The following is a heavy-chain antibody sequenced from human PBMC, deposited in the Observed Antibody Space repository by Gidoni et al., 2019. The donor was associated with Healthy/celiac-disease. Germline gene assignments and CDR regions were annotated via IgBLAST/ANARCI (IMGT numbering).Heavy chain of an antibody. CDR2: IYYSGST. CDR1: GGSISSYY. Sequence: QVQLQASGPGLVKPSETLSLTCTVSGGSISSYYWSWIRQPPGKGLEWIGYIYYSGSTNYTPSLKSRVTISVDTSKNQFSLKLSSVTAADTAVYYCARDMDYDFWSGYHYGMDVWGQGTTVTVSS. V-gene: IGHV4-59*01. D-gene: IGHD3-3*01. J-gene: IGHJ6*02. CDR3: ARDMDYDFWSGYHYGMDV.